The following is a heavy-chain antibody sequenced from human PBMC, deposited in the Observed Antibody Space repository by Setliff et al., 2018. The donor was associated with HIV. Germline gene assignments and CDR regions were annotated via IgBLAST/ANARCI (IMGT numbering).Heavy chain of an antibody. CDR2: INPSGGST. CDR3: ARVSSTSCYGGPCRRTPRDYYYYYYMDV. Sequence: ASVKVSCKASGYTFTSYYMHWVRQAPRQGLEWMGIINPSGGSTSYAQKFQGRVTMTRDTSTSTVYMELSSLRSEDTAVYYCARVSSTSCYGGPCRRTPRDYYYYYYMDVWGKGTTVTVCS. D-gene: IGHD2-2*01. CDR1: GYTFTSYY. J-gene: IGHJ6*03. V-gene: IGHV1-46*01.